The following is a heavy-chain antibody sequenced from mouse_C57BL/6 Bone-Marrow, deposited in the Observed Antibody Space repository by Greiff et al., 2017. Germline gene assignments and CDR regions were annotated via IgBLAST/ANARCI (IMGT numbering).Heavy chain of an antibody. V-gene: IGHV3-8*01. Sequence: ESGPGLAKPSQTLSLTCSVTGYSITSDYWNWIRKFPGNKLEYMGYISYSGSTYYNPSLKSRISITRDKSKNQYYLQLNSVTTDETATYYCARSYYYGSSPYFDYWGQGTTLTVSS. CDR2: ISYSGST. D-gene: IGHD1-1*01. CDR3: ARSYYYGSSPYFDY. J-gene: IGHJ2*01. CDR1: GYSITSDY.